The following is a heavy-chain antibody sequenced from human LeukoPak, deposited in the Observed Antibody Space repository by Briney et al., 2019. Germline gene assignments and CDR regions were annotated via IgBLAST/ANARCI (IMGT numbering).Heavy chain of an antibody. Sequence: GSSVKVSCKPSRGTFISYAISWGRQAPGHGLEWRGGMNPNSGNTGYAQKFQGRVTMTRNTSISTAYMELSSLRSEDTAVYYCARGVRCGGDCYSGWFDPWGQGTLVTVSS. CDR2: MNPNSGNT. J-gene: IGHJ5*02. D-gene: IGHD2-21*02. CDR3: ARGVRCGGDCYSGWFDP. CDR1: RGTFISYA. V-gene: IGHV1-8*02.